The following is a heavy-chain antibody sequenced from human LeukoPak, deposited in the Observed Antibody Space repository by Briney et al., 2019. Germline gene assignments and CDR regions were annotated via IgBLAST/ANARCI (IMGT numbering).Heavy chain of an antibody. J-gene: IGHJ6*02. Sequence: GGSLRLSCAASGFTVSSNYMSWVRQAPGKGLEWVSVIYSGGSTYYADYVKGRITISRDNSKNTLYLQMNSLRAEDTAVYYYARDRVGVVPGYYYYYGMDVWGQGTTVTVSS. CDR3: ARDRVGVVPGYYYYYGMDV. D-gene: IGHD2-2*01. V-gene: IGHV3-66*01. CDR2: IYSGGST. CDR1: GFTVSSNY.